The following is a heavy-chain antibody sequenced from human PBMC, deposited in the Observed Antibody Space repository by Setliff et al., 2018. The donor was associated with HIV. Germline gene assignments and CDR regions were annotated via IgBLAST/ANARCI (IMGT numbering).Heavy chain of an antibody. CDR2: INPNMGDT. V-gene: IGHV1-2*06. CDR1: GYKFTGHH. J-gene: IGHJ4*02. Sequence: ASVKVSCKASGYKFTGHHIQWMRQAPGQGLEWMGRINPNMGDTQYAQKFQGRSIMTRETSINTVYMELSSLTSDDTALYYCARQDIPTGYYLFDYWGQGTQVTVSS. CDR3: ARQDIPTGYYLFDY. D-gene: IGHD3-9*01.